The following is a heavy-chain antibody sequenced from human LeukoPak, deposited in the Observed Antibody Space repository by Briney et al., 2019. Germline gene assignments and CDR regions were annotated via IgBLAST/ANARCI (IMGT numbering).Heavy chain of an antibody. V-gene: IGHV4-38-2*02. D-gene: IGHD1-20*01. CDR1: GYSISSGYY. CDR2: IYHSGST. J-gene: IGHJ5*02. CDR3: ARDNRNDAGNWFDP. Sequence: SETLSLTCTVSGYSISSGYYWGWIRQPPGKGLEWIGSIYHSGSTYYNPSLKSRVTISVDTSKNQFSLKLSSVTAADTAVYYCARDNRNDAGNWFDPWGQGTLVTVSS.